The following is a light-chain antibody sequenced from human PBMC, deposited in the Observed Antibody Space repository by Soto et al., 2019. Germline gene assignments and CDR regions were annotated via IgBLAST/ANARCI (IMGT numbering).Light chain of an antibody. CDR2: DVS. J-gene: IGLJ1*01. CDR3: SSYTTSNTRQIV. V-gene: IGLV2-14*03. CDR1: RSDVGGYNY. Sequence: QSVLAQPASGSGSPGQSSTISCTGTRSDVGGYNYVSWYQHHPGKAPKLMIFDVSNRPSGVSNRFSCSKSGNTASLTISGLQPEDEADYYCSSYTTSNTRQIVFGTGTKVTVL.